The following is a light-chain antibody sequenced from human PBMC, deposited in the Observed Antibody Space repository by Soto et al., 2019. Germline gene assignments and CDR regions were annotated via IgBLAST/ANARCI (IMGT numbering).Light chain of an antibody. V-gene: IGKV3-15*01. CDR1: QSVSNN. CDR3: QQYNNWWS. Sequence: EIVMTQSPATLSVSPGERATLSCRASQSVSNNLAWYQKKPGQAPRLLIYGASTRATGIPARFSGSGSGTELSLTISSLQSEDLAFYYCQQYNNWWSFGRGPGVDIK. CDR2: GAS. J-gene: IGKJ1*01.